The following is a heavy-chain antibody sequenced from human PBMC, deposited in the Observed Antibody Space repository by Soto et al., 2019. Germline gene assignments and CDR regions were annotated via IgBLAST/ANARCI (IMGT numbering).Heavy chain of an antibody. V-gene: IGHV1-69*01. CDR2: IIPVLGTT. Sequence: QVSLVQSGAEVRKPGSSVKVSCKASRDTFNSYAVTWVRQAPGQGLEWLGGIIPVLGTTKYAQNFQARVTMTADESKITGYMELSSLRFDDRAVYYCAAGGKNGYFKWGKGTHVTVSS. CDR1: RDTFNSYA. J-gene: IGHJ4*02. CDR3: AAGGKNGYFK. D-gene: IGHD5-12*01.